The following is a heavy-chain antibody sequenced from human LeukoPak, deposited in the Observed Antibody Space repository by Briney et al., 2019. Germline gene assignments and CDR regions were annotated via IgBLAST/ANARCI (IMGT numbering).Heavy chain of an antibody. CDR2: IYSGGST. J-gene: IGHJ4*02. CDR3: ARAYWSYFDY. V-gene: IGHV3-66*01. CDR1: GFTVSSNY. D-gene: IGHD2-15*01. Sequence: GGSLRLSCAASGFTVSSNYMSWVRQAPGEGLEWVSVIYSGGSTYYADSVKGRFTISRDNSKNTLYLQMNSLRAEDTAVYYCARAYWSYFDYWGQGSLVTVSS.